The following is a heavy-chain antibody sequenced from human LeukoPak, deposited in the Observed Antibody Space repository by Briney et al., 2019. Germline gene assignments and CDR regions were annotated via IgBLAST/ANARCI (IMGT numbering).Heavy chain of an antibody. V-gene: IGHV4-59*08. D-gene: IGHD6-13*01. Sequence: SETLSLTCTVSGGSISSYYWSWIRQPPGKGLEWIGYIYYSGSTNYNPSLKSRVTILVDTSKNQLSLKLSSVTAADTAVYYCARGGIAAAGPRDYYYYMDVWGKGTTVTVSS. CDR1: GGSISSYY. CDR3: ARGGIAAAGPRDYYYYMDV. J-gene: IGHJ6*03. CDR2: IYYSGST.